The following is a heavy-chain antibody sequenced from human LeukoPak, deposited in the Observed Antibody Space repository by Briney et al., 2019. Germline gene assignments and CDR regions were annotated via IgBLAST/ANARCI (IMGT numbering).Heavy chain of an antibody. CDR3: ARESAEDIAAAGTDY. J-gene: IGHJ4*02. Sequence: SETLSLTCAVYGGSFSGYYWSWIRQPPGQGLEWIGVINHSGSTNYNPSLKSRVTISVDTSNNQFSLKLSSVTAADTAVYYCARESAEDIAAAGTDYWGQGTLVTVSS. CDR1: GGSFSGYY. CDR2: INHSGST. V-gene: IGHV4-34*01. D-gene: IGHD6-13*01.